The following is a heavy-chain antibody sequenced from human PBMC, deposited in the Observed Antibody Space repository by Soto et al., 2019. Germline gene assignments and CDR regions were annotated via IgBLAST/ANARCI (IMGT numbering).Heavy chain of an antibody. CDR3: ARGGSSWSAEYYQH. Sequence: QVQLVQSGAEVKKPGASVKVSCKTSGYTFPNYGISWVRQAPGQGPERMGWISGYNGNTNYAQKLQGRVTMTTDTSTSTAYMERRSLRSDDTAVYYCARGGSSWSAEYYQHWGQGTLVIVSS. CDR2: ISGYNGNT. D-gene: IGHD6-13*01. J-gene: IGHJ1*01. V-gene: IGHV1-18*01. CDR1: GYTFPNYG.